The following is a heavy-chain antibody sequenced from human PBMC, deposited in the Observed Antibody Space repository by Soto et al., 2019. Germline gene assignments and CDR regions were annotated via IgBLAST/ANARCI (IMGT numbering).Heavy chain of an antibody. V-gene: IGHV1-2*06. CDR3: ARVLEGRYYYESSGY. J-gene: IGHJ4*02. CDR2: INPNSGGT. Sequence: ASVKVSCKASGYIFTDYYMHWVRQAPGQELGWMGRINPNSGGTNYAQKFQGRVTMTRDTSISTAYTELSSLRSEDTAVFYCARVLEGRYYYESSGYWGQGTLVTVSS. CDR1: GYIFTDYY. D-gene: IGHD3-22*01.